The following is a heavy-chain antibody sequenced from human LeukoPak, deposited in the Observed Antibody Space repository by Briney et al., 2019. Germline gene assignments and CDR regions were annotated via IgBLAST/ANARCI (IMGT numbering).Heavy chain of an antibody. D-gene: IGHD3-10*01. CDR2: ISSSSSYI. V-gene: IGHV3-21*01. CDR3: ARDDDYGSGFKDAFDI. CDR1: GFTFSSYS. J-gene: IGHJ3*02. Sequence: GGSLRLSCAASGFTFSSYSMNWVRQAPGKGLEWVSSISSSSSYIYYADSVKGRFTISRDNAKNSLCLQMNSLRAEDSALYYCARDDDYGSGFKDAFDIWGQGTMVTVSS.